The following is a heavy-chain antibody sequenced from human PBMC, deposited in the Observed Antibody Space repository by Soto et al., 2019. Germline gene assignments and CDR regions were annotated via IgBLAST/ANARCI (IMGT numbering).Heavy chain of an antibody. CDR3: ARGGGIWSGYRPLDY. CDR1: GGSISSGGYY. V-gene: IGHV4-31*03. D-gene: IGHD3-3*01. CDR2: IYYSGST. Sequence: KPSETLSLTCTVSGGSISSGGYYWSWIRQHPGKGLEWIGYIYYSGSTYYNPSLKSRVTISVDTSKNQFSLKLSSVTAADTAVYYCARGGGIWSGYRPLDYWGQGTLVTVSS. J-gene: IGHJ4*02.